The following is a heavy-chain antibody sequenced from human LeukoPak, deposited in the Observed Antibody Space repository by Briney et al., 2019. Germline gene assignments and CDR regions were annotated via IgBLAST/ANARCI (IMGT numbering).Heavy chain of an antibody. CDR2: INHSGST. CDR1: GGSFSDYY. Sequence: SETLSLTCAVYGGSFSDYYWSWIRQPPGKGLEWIGEINHSGSTNYNPSLKSRVTISVDTSKNQFSLKLSSVTAADTAVYYCARGNLLWFGETTYYFDYWGQGTLVTVSS. V-gene: IGHV4-34*01. CDR3: ARGNLLWFGETTYYFDY. J-gene: IGHJ4*02. D-gene: IGHD3-10*01.